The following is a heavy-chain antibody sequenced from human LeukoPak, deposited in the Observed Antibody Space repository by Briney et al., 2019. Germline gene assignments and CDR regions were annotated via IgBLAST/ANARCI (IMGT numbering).Heavy chain of an antibody. D-gene: IGHD2-2*01. V-gene: IGHV3-21*01. CDR3: ARVPAEAFDI. CDR2: ISSSSSYI. J-gene: IGHJ3*02. Sequence: KAGGSLRLSCAASGFTFSSYSMNWVRQAPGKGLEWVSSISSSSSYIYYADSVKGRFTISRDNAKNSLYLRMNSLRAEDTAVYYCARVPAEAFDIWGQGTMVTVSS. CDR1: GFTFSSYS.